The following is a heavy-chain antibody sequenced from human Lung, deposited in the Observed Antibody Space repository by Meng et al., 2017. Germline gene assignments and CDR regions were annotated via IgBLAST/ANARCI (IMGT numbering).Heavy chain of an antibody. J-gene: IGHJ4*02. V-gene: IGHV1-18*04. D-gene: IGHD3-10*01. CDR1: DYTCTGYG. Sequence: QVHPVQSGSEVKNPGASVKVSCKSSDYTCTGYGVSWVRQAPGQGLEWMAWLGAHDGDRSHAPRFQGRVTVTADRLTATSFMELRNLRYDDTAVYYCARGTPGRSYSDFWGQGTLVTVSS. CDR2: LGAHDGDR. CDR3: ARGTPGRSYSDF.